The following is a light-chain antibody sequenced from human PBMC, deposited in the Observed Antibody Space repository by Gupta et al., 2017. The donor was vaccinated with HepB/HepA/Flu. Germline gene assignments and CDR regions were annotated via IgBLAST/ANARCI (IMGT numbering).Light chain of an antibody. CDR3: QPYGCDPQT. J-gene: IGKJ1*01. Sequence: VLAQSPGTLSLSPGEKATLSCRASQSVSSNYLAWYQQKPGQAPRLLIYGASSRATGIPDRVSGSGSGTDFPPTLRRLGPEDFAEDYRQPYGCDPQTFGQGTKVEIK. CDR2: GAS. V-gene: IGKV3-20*01. CDR1: QSVSSNY.